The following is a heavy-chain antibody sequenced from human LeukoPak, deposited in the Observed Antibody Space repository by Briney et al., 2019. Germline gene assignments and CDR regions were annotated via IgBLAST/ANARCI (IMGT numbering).Heavy chain of an antibody. CDR2: ISSSGSTI. CDR3: ARDRSGWDNWFDP. Sequence: GGSLRLSCAASGFTFSSYEMNWVRQAPGKGLEWVSYISSSGSTIYYADSVKGRFTISRDNAKNSLYLQMNSLRAEDTAVYYCARDRSGWDNWFDPWGQGTLVTVSS. V-gene: IGHV3-48*03. D-gene: IGHD6-19*01. J-gene: IGHJ5*02. CDR1: GFTFSSYE.